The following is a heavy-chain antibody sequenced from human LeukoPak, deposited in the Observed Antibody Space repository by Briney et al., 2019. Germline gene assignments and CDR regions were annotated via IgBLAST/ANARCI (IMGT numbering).Heavy chain of an antibody. V-gene: IGHV3-23*01. CDR2: ISASGGNT. CDR3: ARGRFYAMDV. Sequence: GGSLRLSCAASEFTFSSYAMQWVRQAPGKGLEWVSGISASGGNTWYADSVKGRFTISRDNAKNTLYLQMNSLRAEDTAVYYCARGRFYAMDVWGQGTTVTVSS. CDR1: EFTFSSYA. J-gene: IGHJ6*02.